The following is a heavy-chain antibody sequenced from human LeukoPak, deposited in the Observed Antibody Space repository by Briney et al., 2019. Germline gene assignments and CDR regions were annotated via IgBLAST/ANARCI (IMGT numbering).Heavy chain of an antibody. CDR1: GGSFSGYY. CDR2: INHSGST. J-gene: IGHJ5*02. V-gene: IGHV4-34*01. Sequence: SETLSLTCAVYGGSFSGYYWSWIRQPPGKGLEWIGEINHSGSTNYNPSLKSRVTISVDTSKNQFSLQMNSVTPEDTAVYYCARDRWELPITGFDPWGQGTLVTVSS. CDR3: ARDRWELPITGFDP. D-gene: IGHD1-26*01.